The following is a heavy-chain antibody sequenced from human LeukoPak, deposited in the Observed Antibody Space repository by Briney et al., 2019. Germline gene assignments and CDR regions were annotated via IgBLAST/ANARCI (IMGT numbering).Heavy chain of an antibody. Sequence: GASVKVSCKASGYTFTSYGISWVRQAPGQGLEWMGWISAYNGNTNYAQKLQGRVTMTTDTSTSTAYMELRSLRSDDTAVYYCARDRKTYSNNWFDPWGQGTLVTVSS. V-gene: IGHV1-18*01. D-gene: IGHD6-13*01. J-gene: IGHJ5*02. CDR3: ARDRKTYSNNWFDP. CDR1: GYTFTSYG. CDR2: ISAYNGNT.